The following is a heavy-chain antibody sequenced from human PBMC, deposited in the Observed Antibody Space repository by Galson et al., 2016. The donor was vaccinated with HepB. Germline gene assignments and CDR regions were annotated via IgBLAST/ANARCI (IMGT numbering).Heavy chain of an antibody. CDR2: IKQDASEQ. J-gene: IGHJ3*01. V-gene: IGHV3-7*04. D-gene: IGHD1-20*01. CDR3: ARESVIGTTPRDDAADV. CDR1: GFTFSRHY. Sequence: SLRLSCAASGFTFSRHYMTWVRQAPGKGLEWLANIKQDASEQLYADSVKGRFTISRDNAKHSLFLQMNSLGVDDTAVYYCARESVIGTTPRDDAADVWGQGTMVIVSA.